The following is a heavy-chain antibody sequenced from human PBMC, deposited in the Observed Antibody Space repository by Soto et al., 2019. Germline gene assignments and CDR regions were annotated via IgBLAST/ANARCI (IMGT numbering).Heavy chain of an antibody. V-gene: IGHV1-2*04. CDR1: GYTFTGYY. J-gene: IGHJ4*02. CDR2: INPNSGGT. CDR3: ARDSMFIAAADYRIGGYFDY. Sequence: ASVKVSCKASGYTFTGYYMHWVRQAPGQGLEWMGWINPNSGGTNYAQKFQGWVTMTRDTSISTAYMELSRLRSDDTAVYYCARDSMFIAAADYRIGGYFDYWGQGTLVTVSS. D-gene: IGHD6-13*01.